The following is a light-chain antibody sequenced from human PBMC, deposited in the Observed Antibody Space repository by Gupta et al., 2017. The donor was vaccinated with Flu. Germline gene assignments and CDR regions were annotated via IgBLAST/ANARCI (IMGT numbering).Light chain of an antibody. CDR3: SSHTVSDTFV. J-gene: IGLJ1*01. V-gene: IGLV2-8*01. CDR1: SSDIGAYKY. Sequence: QSALTQPLSPSGSPAPSITISCTGTSSDIGAYKYVSWHQQHAGKAPKLIIYEVTKRPPGVPDRFSGSKSGNTASLTVSGLQAEDEGYYYCSSHTVSDTFVFGTGTAVTVL. CDR2: EVT.